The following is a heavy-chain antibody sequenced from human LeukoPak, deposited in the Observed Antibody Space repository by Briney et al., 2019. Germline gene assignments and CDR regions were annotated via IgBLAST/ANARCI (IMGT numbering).Heavy chain of an antibody. CDR2: IYYSGST. CDR1: GGSISSCY. J-gene: IGHJ4*02. D-gene: IGHD3-22*01. V-gene: IGHV4-59*01. Sequence: SETLSLTCTVSGGSISSCYWSWIRQPPGKGLEWIGYIYYSGSTNYNPSLKSRVTISVDTSKNQFSLKLSSVTAADTAVYYCARVGYDSSGRTSPNTFDYWGQGTLVTVSS. CDR3: ARVGYDSSGRTSPNTFDY.